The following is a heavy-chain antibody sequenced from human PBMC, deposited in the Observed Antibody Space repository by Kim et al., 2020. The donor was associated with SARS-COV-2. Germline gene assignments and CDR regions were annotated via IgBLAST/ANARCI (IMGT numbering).Heavy chain of an antibody. J-gene: IGHJ4*02. CDR3: AREGGGYDY. CDR2: GNT. V-gene: IGHV1-18*01. Sequence: GNTNDAQNRQGRLTMTTDTSTSTAYMELRSLRSDDTAVYYCAREGGGYDYWGQGTLVTVSS. D-gene: IGHD3-22*01.